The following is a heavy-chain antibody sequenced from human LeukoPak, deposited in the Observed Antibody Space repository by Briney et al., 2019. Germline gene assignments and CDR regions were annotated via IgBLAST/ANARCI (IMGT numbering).Heavy chain of an antibody. D-gene: IGHD2-15*01. CDR3: ARPPFVGQWYEAP. V-gene: IGHV5-51*01. CDR2: IYPGDSDT. J-gene: IGHJ5*02. CDR1: GYSFTSYW. Sequence: GESLKISCKGSGYSFTSYWIGWVRQMPGKGLEWMGIIYPGDSDTRYSPSFQGQVTISADKSISTAYLQWSSLKASDTPMYYCARPPFVGQWYEAPWGQGTLVTVSS.